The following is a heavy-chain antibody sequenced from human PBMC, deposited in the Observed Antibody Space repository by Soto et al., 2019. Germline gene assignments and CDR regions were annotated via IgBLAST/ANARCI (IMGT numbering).Heavy chain of an antibody. D-gene: IGHD1-1*01. J-gene: IGHJ5*02. Sequence: SETLSRTCTVSGGSITSYYWSWIRQPPGKGVEWIGHAYYSGSTSYNPSLKSRVTISVDTSNNHFSLKLSSVTAADTAVYYCARSPNENWFDPWGQGTLVTVSS. CDR2: AYYSGST. CDR1: GGSITSYY. CDR3: ARSPNENWFDP. V-gene: IGHV4-59*12.